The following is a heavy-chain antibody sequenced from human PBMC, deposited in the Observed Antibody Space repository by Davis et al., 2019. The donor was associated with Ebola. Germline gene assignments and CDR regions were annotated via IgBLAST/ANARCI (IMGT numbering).Heavy chain of an antibody. J-gene: IGHJ4*02. Sequence: PSETLSLTCTASGGSFDSGGYYWSWIRQLPGKGLEWIGYVYYSGTTYHNPSLTGRVTLSLDTSENRFSLRLKSVTAAATAVYYCAGGPGIPASIDHWGQGTLVTVSS. CDR3: AGGPGIPASIDH. V-gene: IGHV4-31*03. CDR2: VYYSGTT. D-gene: IGHD1-1*01. CDR1: GGSFDSGGYY.